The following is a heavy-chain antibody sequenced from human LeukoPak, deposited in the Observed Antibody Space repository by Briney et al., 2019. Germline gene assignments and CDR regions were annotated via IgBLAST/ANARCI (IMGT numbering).Heavy chain of an antibody. D-gene: IGHD3-3*01. CDR3: ARHDFWSGFKGGDY. J-gene: IGHJ4*02. Sequence: GGSLRLSCAASGFTFSSYEMNWVRQAPGKGLEWVSYISSSGSTIYYADSVKGRFTISRDNAKNSLFLQMNSLRAEDTAFYYRARHDFWSGFKGGDYWGQGTLVTVSS. CDR1: GFTFSSYE. CDR2: ISSSGSTI. V-gene: IGHV3-48*03.